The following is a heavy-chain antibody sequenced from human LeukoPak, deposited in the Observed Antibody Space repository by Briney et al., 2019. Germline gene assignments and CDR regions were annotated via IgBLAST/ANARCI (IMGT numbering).Heavy chain of an antibody. CDR3: ARVYGDYPSYYFDY. V-gene: IGHV4-31*03. CDR2: IYYSGST. J-gene: IGHJ4*02. Sequence: SQTLSLTCTVSGGSISSCAYYWSWIRQHPGKGLEWVGYIYYSGSTYYNPSLKRRVTISVDTSKNQFSLKLSSVTGADTAVYYCARVYGDYPSYYFDYSGQGTLVTVSS. CDR1: GGSISSCAYY. D-gene: IGHD4-17*01.